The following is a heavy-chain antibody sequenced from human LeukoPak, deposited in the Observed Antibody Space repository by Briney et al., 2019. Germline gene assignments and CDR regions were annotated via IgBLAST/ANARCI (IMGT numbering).Heavy chain of an antibody. V-gene: IGHV4-34*01. D-gene: IGHD5-12*01. CDR2: INHSGST. CDR1: GGSFSGYY. Sequence: SETLSLTCAVYGGSFSGYYWSWIRQPPGKGLEWIGEINHSGSTNYNPSLKSRVTISVDTSKNQFSLKLSSVTAADTAVYYCARHRVVATISWFDPWGQGTLVTVSS. J-gene: IGHJ5*02. CDR3: ARHRVVATISWFDP.